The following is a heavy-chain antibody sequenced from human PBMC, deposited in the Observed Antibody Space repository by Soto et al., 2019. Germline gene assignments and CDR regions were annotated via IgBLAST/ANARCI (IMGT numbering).Heavy chain of an antibody. D-gene: IGHD1-26*01. CDR2: VNSDGSIT. Sequence: GGSLRLSCAASGFTFSSYWMHWVRQAPGKGLVWVSRVNSDGSITNYADAVKGRFTISRDNAKNTLYLQMDGLRAEDTAVYYCERVGATTWYWGQRTLLTVSS. V-gene: IGHV3-74*01. CDR3: ERVGATTWY. J-gene: IGHJ4*02. CDR1: GFTFSSYW.